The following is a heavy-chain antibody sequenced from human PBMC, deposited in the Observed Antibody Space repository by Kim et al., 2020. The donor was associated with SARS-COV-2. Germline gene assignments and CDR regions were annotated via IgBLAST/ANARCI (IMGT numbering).Heavy chain of an antibody. J-gene: IGHJ3*02. V-gene: IGHV1-18*01. Sequence: KLQGRVTMTTDTSTSTAYMELRSLRSDDTAVYYCARVPQWFGEKGGAFDIWGQGTMVTVSS. D-gene: IGHD3-10*01. CDR3: ARVPQWFGEKGGAFDI.